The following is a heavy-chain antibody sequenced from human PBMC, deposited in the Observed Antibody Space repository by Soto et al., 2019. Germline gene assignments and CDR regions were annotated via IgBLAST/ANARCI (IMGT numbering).Heavy chain of an antibody. CDR1: GFTFSGSA. CDR3: TASGSDAFVEH. CDR2: IRSKTNSYAT. V-gene: IGHV3-73*01. Sequence: GSLRLSCAASGFTFSGSAMHWVRQASGKGLEWVGRIRSKTNSYATAYAASVKGRFTISRDDSKNTAYLQMNSLKTEDTAVYYCTASGSDAFVEHWGQGTLVTVSS. J-gene: IGHJ1*01. D-gene: IGHD5-12*01.